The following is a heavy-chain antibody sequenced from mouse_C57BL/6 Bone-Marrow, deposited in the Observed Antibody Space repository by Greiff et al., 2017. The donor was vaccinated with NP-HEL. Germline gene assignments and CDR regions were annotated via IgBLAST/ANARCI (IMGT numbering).Heavy chain of an antibody. D-gene: IGHD1-1*01. J-gene: IGHJ2*01. Sequence: LVESEGGLVQPGSSMKLSCTASGFTFSDYYMAWVRQVPEKGLEWVANINYDGSSTYYLDSLKSRFIISRDNAKNILYLQMSSLKSEDTATYYCARVYYYGSNWGQGTTLTVSS. CDR2: INYDGSST. CDR1: GFTFSDYY. CDR3: ARVYYYGSN. V-gene: IGHV5-16*01.